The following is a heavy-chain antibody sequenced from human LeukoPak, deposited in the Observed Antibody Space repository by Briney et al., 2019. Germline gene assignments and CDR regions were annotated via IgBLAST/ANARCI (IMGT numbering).Heavy chain of an antibody. CDR3: ARHRYYDILTGYYNGMDV. CDR2: IYYSGST. CDR1: GGSISSYY. D-gene: IGHD3-9*01. V-gene: IGHV4-59*08. J-gene: IGHJ6*02. Sequence: SETLSLTCTVSGGSISSYYWSWIRQPPVKGLEWIGYIYYSGSTNYNPSLKSRVTISVDTSKNQFALKLSSVTAADTAVYYCARHRYYDILTGYYNGMDVWGQGTTVTVSS.